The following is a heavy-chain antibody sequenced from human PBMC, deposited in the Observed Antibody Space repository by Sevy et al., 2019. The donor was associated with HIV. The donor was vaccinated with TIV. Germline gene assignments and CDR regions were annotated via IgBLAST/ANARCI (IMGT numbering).Heavy chain of an antibody. CDR3: ARGDGTGRCFDS. J-gene: IGHJ4*02. CDR1: GYNFNNYY. CDR2: INPTSSST. Sequence: ASVKVSCKASGYNFNNYYIHWVRQAPGQGLQWMGVINPTSSSTYYPPKFQGRVTMTRDTSTSTVSLDLSSLRSEDTAVYYCARGDGTGRCFDSWGQGTVVTVSS. D-gene: IGHD1-26*01. V-gene: IGHV1-46*02.